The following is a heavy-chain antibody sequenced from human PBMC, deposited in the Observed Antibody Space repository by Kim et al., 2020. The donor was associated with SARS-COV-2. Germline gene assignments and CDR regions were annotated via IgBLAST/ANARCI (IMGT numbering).Heavy chain of an antibody. CDR2: IYYSGST. J-gene: IGHJ6*02. CDR1: GGSISSYY. CDR3: ARDHSLRSYDPHYYYGMDV. Sequence: SETLSLTCTVSGGSISSYYWSWIRQPPGKGLEWIGYIYYSGSTNYNPSLKSRVTISVDTSKNQFSLKLSSVTAADTAVYYCARDHSLRSYDPHYYYGMDVWGQGTTVTVSS. D-gene: IGHD5-12*01. V-gene: IGHV4-59*13.